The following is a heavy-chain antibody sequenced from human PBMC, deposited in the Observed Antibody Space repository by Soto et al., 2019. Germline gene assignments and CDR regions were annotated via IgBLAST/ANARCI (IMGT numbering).Heavy chain of an antibody. V-gene: IGHV3-30*18. J-gene: IGHJ3*02. D-gene: IGHD3-22*01. Sequence: QVQLVESGGGVVQPGRSLRLSCAASGFTFSSYGMHWVRQAPGKGLEWVAVISYDGSNKYYADSVKGRFTISRDNSKNTLYLQMNSLRAEDTAVDYCAKAGYYDRSGYYSGDAFDIWGQGTMVTVSS. CDR2: ISYDGSNK. CDR1: GFTFSSYG. CDR3: AKAGYYDRSGYYSGDAFDI.